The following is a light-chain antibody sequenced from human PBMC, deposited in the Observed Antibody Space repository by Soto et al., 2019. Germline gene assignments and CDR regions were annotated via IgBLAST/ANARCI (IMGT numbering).Light chain of an antibody. CDR1: QGISSY. V-gene: IGKV1-9*01. J-gene: IGKJ4*01. Sequence: IQLTQSPSTLSTSVGDRVTITWRASQGISSYLAWYQQKPGKAPKLLIYAASTLQSGVPSRFSGSGYGTDFTLTISSLQPEDFATYYCQQLNSYPLTFGGGTKVDIK. CDR2: AAS. CDR3: QQLNSYPLT.